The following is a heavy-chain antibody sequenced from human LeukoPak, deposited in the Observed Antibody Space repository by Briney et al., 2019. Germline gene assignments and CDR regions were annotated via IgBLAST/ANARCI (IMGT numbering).Heavy chain of an antibody. CDR2: IGTAGDT. Sequence: GGSLRLSCAASGFTFSSYDMHWVRQATGKGLEWVSAIGTAGDTYYPGSVKGRFTISRENAKNSLYLQMNSLRAGDTAVYYCARSVVSTGDFDYWGQGTLVTVSS. CDR3: ARSVVSTGDFDY. D-gene: IGHD3-22*01. V-gene: IGHV3-13*01. J-gene: IGHJ4*02. CDR1: GFTFSSYD.